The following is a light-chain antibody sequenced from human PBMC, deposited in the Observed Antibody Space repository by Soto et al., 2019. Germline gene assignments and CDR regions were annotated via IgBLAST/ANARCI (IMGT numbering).Light chain of an antibody. V-gene: IGKV3-20*01. CDR2: GTS. CDR3: QQYGGSPIFT. J-gene: IGKJ3*01. Sequence: ESGLTQSPGTLSLSPGERATLSCRASQSVNSNYLAWYQQKPGQAPRLLIYGTSSRATGIPAKFSGSGSGTEFTLTIRRLEPEDSPVYYCQQYGGSPIFTFGPGTKLEI. CDR1: QSVNSNY.